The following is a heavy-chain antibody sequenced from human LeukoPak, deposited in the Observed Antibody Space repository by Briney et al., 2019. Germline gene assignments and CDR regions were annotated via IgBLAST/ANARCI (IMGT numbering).Heavy chain of an antibody. CDR2: IYTSGST. CDR3: ARGSYYYYYGMDV. J-gene: IGHJ6*02. CDR1: GGSISSGSYY. Sequence: SETLSLTCTVSGGSISSGSYYWSWIRQPAGKGLEWIGRIYTSGSTNYNPSLKSRVTISVDTSKNQFSLKLSSVTAADTAVYYCARGSYYYYYGMDVWGQGTTVTVSS. V-gene: IGHV4-61*02.